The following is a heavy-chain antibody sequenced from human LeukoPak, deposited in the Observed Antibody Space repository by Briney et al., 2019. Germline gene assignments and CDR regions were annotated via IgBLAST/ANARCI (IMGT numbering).Heavy chain of an antibody. CDR2: ISNDGSNK. CDR3: ARFPVGSSWRSSIAALDI. D-gene: IGHD6-13*01. V-gene: IGHV3-30-3*01. CDR1: GFTFSSYA. Sequence: GRSLRLSCAASGFTFSSYAMHWVRQAPGKGLEWVAVISNDGSNKYYADSVKGRFTISRDNSKNTLYLQMNSLRAEDTAVYYCARFPVGSSWRSSIAALDIWGQGTMVTVSS. J-gene: IGHJ3*02.